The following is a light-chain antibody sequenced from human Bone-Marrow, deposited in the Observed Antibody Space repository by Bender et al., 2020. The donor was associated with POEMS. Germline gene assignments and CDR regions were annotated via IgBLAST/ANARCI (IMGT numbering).Light chain of an antibody. CDR1: SSDVGSYNL. V-gene: IGLV2-14*02. Sequence: QSALTQPASVSGSPGQSITISCTGTSSDVGSYNLVSWYQQHPGKAPKLMIYEGSKRPSGVSNRFSGAISADAASLAITGLQSDDEAIYFCVAWDASLNGWVFGGGTKLTVL. J-gene: IGLJ3*02. CDR2: EGS. CDR3: VAWDASLNGWV.